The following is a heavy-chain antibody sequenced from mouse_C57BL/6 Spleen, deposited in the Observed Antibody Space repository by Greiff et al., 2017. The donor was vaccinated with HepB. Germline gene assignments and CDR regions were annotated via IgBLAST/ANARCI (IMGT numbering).Heavy chain of an antibody. CDR3: ARNVMVTTFDY. CDR1: GYSITSGYY. J-gene: IGHJ2*01. D-gene: IGHD2-2*01. V-gene: IGHV3-6*01. CDR2: ISYDGSN. Sequence: EVQLQESGPGLVKPSQSLSLTCSVTGYSITSGYYWNWIRQFPGNKLEWMGYISYDGSNNYNPSLKNRISITRDTSKNQFFLKLNSVTTEDTATYYCARNVMVTTFDYWGQGTTLTVSS.